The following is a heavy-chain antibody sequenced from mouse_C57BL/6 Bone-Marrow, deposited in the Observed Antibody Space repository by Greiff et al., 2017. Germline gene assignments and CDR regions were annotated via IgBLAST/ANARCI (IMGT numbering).Heavy chain of an antibody. CDR3: ASFDGNYFDF. CDR2: IDPEIGDT. V-gene: IGHV14-4*01. D-gene: IGHD2-3*01. J-gene: IGHJ2*01. Sequence: VQLQQSGAELVRPGASVKLSCTASGFNIKDDYIHWVKQRPEQGLEWIGWIDPEIGDTEYASKFQGKATITSDTSSNTAYLQRSSLTSEATAVYYCASFDGNYFDFWGQGTPLTVAS. CDR1: GFNIKDDY.